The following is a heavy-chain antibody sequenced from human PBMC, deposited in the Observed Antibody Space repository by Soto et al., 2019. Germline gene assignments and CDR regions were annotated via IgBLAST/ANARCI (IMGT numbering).Heavy chain of an antibody. CDR3: ARLGGYYQALDS. D-gene: IGHD3-22*01. V-gene: IGHV4-61*08. CDR1: GGSISSGGYY. CDR2: IYYAGST. Sequence: SETLSLTCTVSGGSISSGGYYWSWIRQHPGKGLEWIGYIYYAGSTTYNPSLKSRVTISVDTSKNQFSLQLRSVTAADTAVYYCARLGGYYQALDSWGQGTRVTVS. J-gene: IGHJ4*02.